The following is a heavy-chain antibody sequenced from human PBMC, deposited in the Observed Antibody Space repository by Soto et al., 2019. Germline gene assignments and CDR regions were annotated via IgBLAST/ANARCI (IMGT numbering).Heavy chain of an antibody. Sequence: ETLSLTCTVSGDSLTNYYWSWIRQPPGKGLEWIGYISHSGSTNYNPSLRSLVSISVDRSKNQFSLRLGSVTAADTAVYHCARTFWSGLRLDHHYMDVCGKGTTVTXSS. CDR1: GDSLTNYY. CDR2: ISHSGST. D-gene: IGHD3-3*01. V-gene: IGHV4-59*08. J-gene: IGHJ6*03. CDR3: ARTFWSGLRLDHHYMDV.